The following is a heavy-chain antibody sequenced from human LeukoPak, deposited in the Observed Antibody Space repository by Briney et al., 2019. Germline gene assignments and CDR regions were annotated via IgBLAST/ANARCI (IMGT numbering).Heavy chain of an antibody. V-gene: IGHV3-30*18. CDR1: GFTFSSYG. CDR3: AKDQTVESYSSSWLFDY. CDR2: ISYDGSNK. Sequence: GGSLRLSCAASGFTFSSYGMHWVRQAPGKGLEWVAVISYDGSNKYYADSVKGRFTISRDNSKNTLYLQMNSLRAEDTAVYYCAKDQTVESYSSSWLFDYWGQGTWSPSPQ. D-gene: IGHD6-13*01. J-gene: IGHJ4*02.